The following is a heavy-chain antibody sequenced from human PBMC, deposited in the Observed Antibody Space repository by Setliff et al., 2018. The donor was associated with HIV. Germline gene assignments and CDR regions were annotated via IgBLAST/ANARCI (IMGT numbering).Heavy chain of an antibody. CDR2: INHSGST. CDR3: ARGPPGSSIGWYVGY. Sequence: SETLSLTCTVSGASVSSNGYYWNWIRQPPGKGLEWIGEINHSGSTNYNPSLKSRVTISVDTSKNQFSLRLSSVIAADTAVYYCARGPPGSSIGWYVGYWGQGTLVTVSS. V-gene: IGHV4-34*01. CDR1: GASVSSNGYY. D-gene: IGHD6-19*01. J-gene: IGHJ4*02.